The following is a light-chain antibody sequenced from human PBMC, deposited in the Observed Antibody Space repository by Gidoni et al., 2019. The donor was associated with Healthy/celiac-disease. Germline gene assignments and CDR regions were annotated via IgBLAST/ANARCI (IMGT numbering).Light chain of an antibody. CDR2: DVF. CDR3: QQFSIWPRT. CDR1: QRSSNS. Sequence: EIPLPQSPATLSLSLGDRATFSCRASQRSSNSLAWYQQKPGQATRFLISDVFNRDPGVPPRFSGSGSGTDFSLTISSLEPEDCAVYYCQQFSIWPRTFGQGTKLEIK. V-gene: IGKV3-11*01. J-gene: IGKJ2*01.